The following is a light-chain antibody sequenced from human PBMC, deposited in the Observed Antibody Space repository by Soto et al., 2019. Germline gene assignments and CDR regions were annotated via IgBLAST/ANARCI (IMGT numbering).Light chain of an antibody. CDR3: QQYNTYPWT. CDR1: QRIDYW. V-gene: IGKV1-5*01. J-gene: IGKJ1*01. CDR2: DAS. Sequence: DIQMTQSPSTLSASVGGRVTITCRASQRIDYWLAWYQQKPGKAPNLLIYDASDLESGVPSRFSGSGSGTGFTLTISSLQPDDFATYYCQQYNTYPWTFDQGTKVEI.